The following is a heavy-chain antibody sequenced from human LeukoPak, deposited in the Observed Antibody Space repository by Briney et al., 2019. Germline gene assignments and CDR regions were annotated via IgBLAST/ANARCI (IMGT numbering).Heavy chain of an antibody. CDR3: ARDRGRWPHYAFDI. J-gene: IGHJ3*02. D-gene: IGHD3-10*01. CDR2: IYHDGST. V-gene: IGHV4-39*07. Sequence: SETLSLTCTVSGDSISSSTYYWGWIRQPPGKGLEWIGNIYHDGSTYYNPSLKSRVTISIDTSKNQFSLKLSSVTAADTAVYYCARDRGRWPHYAFDIWGHGTMVTVSS. CDR1: GDSISSSTYY.